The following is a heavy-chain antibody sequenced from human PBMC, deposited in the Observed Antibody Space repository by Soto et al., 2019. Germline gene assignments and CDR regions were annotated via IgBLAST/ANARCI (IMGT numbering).Heavy chain of an antibody. D-gene: IGHD3-3*01. V-gene: IGHV1-18*01. CDR3: ARDHVTIFGVVIYPRFDY. J-gene: IGHJ4*02. CDR2: ISAYNGNT. Sequence: QVQLVQSGAEVKKPGASVKVSCKASGYTFTSYGISWVRQAPGQGLEWLGWISAYNGNTNYAQKLQGRVTMTTDTSTSTAYMDLRSLRSDDTAVYYCARDHVTIFGVVIYPRFDYWGQGTLVTVSS. CDR1: GYTFTSYG.